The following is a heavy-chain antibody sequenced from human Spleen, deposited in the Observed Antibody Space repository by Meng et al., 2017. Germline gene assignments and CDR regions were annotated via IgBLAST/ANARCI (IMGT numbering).Heavy chain of an antibody. V-gene: IGHV1-18*01. CDR2: ISTDNGNT. D-gene: IGHD3-22*01. J-gene: IGHJ4*02. CDR1: GYTMTSHG. CDR3: ARVLPRGDSSGSDY. Sequence: ASVKVSCKASGYTMTSHGISWVRQAPGQGLEWMGWISTDNGNTNYAQKFQGRVTMTTDTSTSTAYMELRSLRSDDTAVYYCARVLPRGDSSGSDYWGQGTLVTVSS.